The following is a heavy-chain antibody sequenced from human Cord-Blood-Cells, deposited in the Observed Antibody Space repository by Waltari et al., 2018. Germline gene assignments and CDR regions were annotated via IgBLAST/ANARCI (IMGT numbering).Heavy chain of an antibody. CDR1: GYTFPCYA. J-gene: IGHJ4*02. CDR3: ASSIVAVAGDY. D-gene: IGHD6-19*01. V-gene: IGHV1-3*01. CDR2: INAGNGNT. Sequence: QVQLVQSGAEVKKPGASVKASCKASGYTFPCYAMHWVRQAPGQRLEWMGWINAGNGNTKYSQKFQGRVTITRDTSASTAYMELSSLRSEDTAVYYCASSIVAVAGDYWGQGTLVTVSS.